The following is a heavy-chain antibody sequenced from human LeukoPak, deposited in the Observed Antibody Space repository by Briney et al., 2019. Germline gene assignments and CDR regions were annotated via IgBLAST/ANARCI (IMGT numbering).Heavy chain of an antibody. CDR3: ARVYCGGDCSSPYYYYGMDV. D-gene: IGHD2-21*02. CDR2: INPSGGST. CDR1: GYTFTSYY. V-gene: IGHV1-46*01. J-gene: IGHJ6*02. Sequence: ASVKVSCKASGYTFTSYYMHWVRQAPGQGLEWMGIINPSGGSTSYAQKFRGRVTMTRDTSTSTVYMELSSLRSEDTAVYYCARVYCGGDCSSPYYYYGMDVWGQGTTVTVSS.